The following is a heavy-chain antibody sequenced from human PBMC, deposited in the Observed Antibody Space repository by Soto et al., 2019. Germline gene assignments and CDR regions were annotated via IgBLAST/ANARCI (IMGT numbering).Heavy chain of an antibody. J-gene: IGHJ6*02. V-gene: IGHV1-2*02. CDR2: INPKTAAT. CDR1: GYSFSDYF. D-gene: IGHD1-26*01. CDR3: ARIKWGLNYYNGMDV. Sequence: ASVKVSCKPSGYSFSDYFIQWARQAPGQGLEWVAWINPKTAATNYAKKFQGRVSLTWDTSSTTAYMELTRLRPDDTAVYYCARIKWGLNYYNGMDVWGQGTTVTVYS.